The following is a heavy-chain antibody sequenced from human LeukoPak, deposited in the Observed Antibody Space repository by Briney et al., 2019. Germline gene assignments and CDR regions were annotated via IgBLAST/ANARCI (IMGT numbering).Heavy chain of an antibody. CDR3: AKDGRIGELFSHFYMDV. CDR2: ISGSGGST. CDR1: GFTFSSYG. V-gene: IGHV3-23*01. J-gene: IGHJ6*03. D-gene: IGHD3-10*01. Sequence: GGSLRLSCAASGFTFSSYGMSWVRQAPGKGLEWVSAISGSGGSTYYADSVKGRFTISRDNSKNTLYLQMNSLRAEDTAVYYCAKDGRIGELFSHFYMDVWGKGTTVTISS.